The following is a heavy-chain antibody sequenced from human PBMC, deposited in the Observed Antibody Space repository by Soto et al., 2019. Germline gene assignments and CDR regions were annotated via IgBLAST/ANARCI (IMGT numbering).Heavy chain of an antibody. V-gene: IGHV3-23*01. CDR3: ANLQVGATWF. CDR2: ISGSGGST. J-gene: IGHJ4*02. D-gene: IGHD1-26*01. Sequence: LRLSCAASGFTFSSYAMSWVRQAPGKGLEWGSAISGSGGSTYYADSVKGRFTISRDNSKNTLYLQMNSLRAEDTAVYYCANLQVGATWFWGQGXLVTVYS. CDR1: GFTFSSYA.